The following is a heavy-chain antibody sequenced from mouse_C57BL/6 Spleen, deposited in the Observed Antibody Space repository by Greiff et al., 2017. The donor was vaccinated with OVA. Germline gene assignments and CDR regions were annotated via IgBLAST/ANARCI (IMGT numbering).Heavy chain of an antibody. CDR3: ARMKETTVGGYFDY. CDR2: IDPEDGET. D-gene: IGHD1-1*01. Sequence: DVKLQESGAELVKPGASVKLSCTASGFNIKDYYMHWVKQRTEQGLEWIGRIDPEDGETKYAPKFQGKATIPADTSSNTAYLQLSSRTSEDTAVYYCARMKETTVGGYFDYWGQGTTLTVSS. V-gene: IGHV14-2*01. J-gene: IGHJ2*01. CDR1: GFNIKDYY.